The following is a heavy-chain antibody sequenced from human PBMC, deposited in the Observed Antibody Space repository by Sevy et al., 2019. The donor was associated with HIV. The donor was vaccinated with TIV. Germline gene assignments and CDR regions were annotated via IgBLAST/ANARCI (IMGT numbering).Heavy chain of an antibody. J-gene: IGHJ6*02. CDR3: ARGYCSGDACYGEGMDV. V-gene: IGHV1-8*01. CDR1: GYTFTSYD. Sequence: ASVKVSCRSSGYTFTSYDINWVRQPIGQGLEWMGWMNPNSGKTDFAQRFQGRLSMTRDTYINTAYMELSSLGSEDTAVYYCARGYCSGDACYGEGMDVWGQGTTVTVSS. CDR2: MNPNSGKT. D-gene: IGHD2-15*01.